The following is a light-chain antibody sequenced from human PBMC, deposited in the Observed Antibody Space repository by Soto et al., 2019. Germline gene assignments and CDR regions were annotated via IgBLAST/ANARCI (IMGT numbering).Light chain of an antibody. CDR1: TSDVGHYDY. Sequence: QSVLTQPASVSGSPGQSITISCSGTTSDVGHYDYVSWYQQHPGKAPRLMIYDVNKRPSGVPDRFSGSKSGNTASLTISGLQAEDEAAYYCCSFAGSYTSYVFGTGTKVTVL. CDR2: DVN. CDR3: CSFAGSYTSYV. J-gene: IGLJ1*01. V-gene: IGLV2-11*01.